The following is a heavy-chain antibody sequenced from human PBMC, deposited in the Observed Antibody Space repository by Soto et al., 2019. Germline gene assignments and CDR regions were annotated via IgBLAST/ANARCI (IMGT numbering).Heavy chain of an antibody. CDR1: GGTFSSYA. V-gene: IGHV1-69*01. CDR2: IIPIFGTA. Sequence: QVQLVQSGAEVKKPGSSVKVSCKASGGTFSSYAISWVRQAPGQGLEWMGGIIPIFGTANYAQKFQGRVTITADESTSTAYMELSSLRSEDTAVYYCASTFYDFWSGYYRLYGMDVWGQGTTVTVSS. D-gene: IGHD3-3*01. CDR3: ASTFYDFWSGYYRLYGMDV. J-gene: IGHJ6*02.